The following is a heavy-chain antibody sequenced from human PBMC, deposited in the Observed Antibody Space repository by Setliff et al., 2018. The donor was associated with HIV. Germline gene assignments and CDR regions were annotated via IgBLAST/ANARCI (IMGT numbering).Heavy chain of an antibody. CDR2: IGQDGSEK. J-gene: IGHJ5*01. V-gene: IGHV3-7*01. CDR3: ARGGANPSWFDS. Sequence: GGSLRLSCAASRFDFNNYWMCWVRQAPGKGLEWVANIGQDGSEKNYVDSVKGRFTISRDNAKNSMDLQMDSLRAEDTAVYYCARGGANPSWFDSWGQGTLVTVSS. CDR1: RFDFNNYW. D-gene: IGHD3-16*01.